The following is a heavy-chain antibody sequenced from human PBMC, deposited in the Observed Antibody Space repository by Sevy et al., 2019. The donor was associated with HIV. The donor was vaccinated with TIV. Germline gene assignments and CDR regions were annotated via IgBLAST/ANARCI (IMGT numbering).Heavy chain of an antibody. CDR3: ARELDDFWSGYQF. D-gene: IGHD3-3*01. CDR2: INPSSGGT. Sequence: ASVKVSCKASGYSFTGYFIHWVRQAPGQGLEWMGWINPSSGGTKSAQKFHDKVTMTRDTSINTAYLELSRVGSADTAVDYCARELDDFWSGYQFWGQGTLVTVSS. J-gene: IGHJ4*02. CDR1: GYSFTGYF. V-gene: IGHV1-2*02.